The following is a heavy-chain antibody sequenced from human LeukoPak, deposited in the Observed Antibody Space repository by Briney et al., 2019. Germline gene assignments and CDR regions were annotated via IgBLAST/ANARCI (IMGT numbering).Heavy chain of an antibody. D-gene: IGHD4-23*01. Sequence: SETLSLTCTVSGGSISSSSYYWGWIRQPPGKGLEWIGSIYYSGSTYYNPSLKSRVTISVDTSKNQFSLKLSSVTAADTAVYYCAGSVVRMVFDFDYWGQGTLVTVSS. CDR1: GGSISSSSYY. CDR2: IYYSGST. V-gene: IGHV4-39*01. CDR3: AGSVVRMVFDFDY. J-gene: IGHJ4*02.